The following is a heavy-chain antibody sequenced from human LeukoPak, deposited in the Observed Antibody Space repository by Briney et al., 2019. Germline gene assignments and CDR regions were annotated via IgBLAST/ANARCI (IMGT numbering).Heavy chain of an antibody. J-gene: IGHJ6*02. V-gene: IGHV3-30-3*01. CDR1: GFTFSSYA. CDR3: ARDAEGSGWTYYYYYYGMDV. D-gene: IGHD6-19*01. CDR2: ISYDGSNK. Sequence: GGCLRLSCAASGFTFSSYAMHWVRQAPGKGLEWVAVISYDGSNKYYAGSVKGRFTISRDNSKNTLYLQMNSLRAEDTAVYYCARDAEGSGWTYYYYYYGMDVWGQGTTVTVSS.